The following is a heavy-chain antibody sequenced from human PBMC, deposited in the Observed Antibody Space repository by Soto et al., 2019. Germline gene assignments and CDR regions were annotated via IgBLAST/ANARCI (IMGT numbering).Heavy chain of an antibody. CDR1: GFTVSNHY. J-gene: IGHJ4*02. Sequence: GGSLRLSCSASGFTVSNHYMTWVRQAPGKGLEWVSVIYSGGSRYYADSVKGRFAISRDHSKNTLYLQMNSLTAEDTAVYYCTRALPDFETTGHYIDYWGQGTLVTVSS. CDR2: IYSGGSR. D-gene: IGHD2-8*02. CDR3: TRALPDFETTGHYIDY. V-gene: IGHV3-53*01.